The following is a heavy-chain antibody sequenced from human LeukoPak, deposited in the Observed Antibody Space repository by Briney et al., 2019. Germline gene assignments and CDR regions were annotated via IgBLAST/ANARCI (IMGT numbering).Heavy chain of an antibody. D-gene: IGHD6-13*01. V-gene: IGHV3-30*03. J-gene: IGHJ4*02. CDR2: ISYDGSNK. Sequence: PGGSLRLSCTASGLVFSNYGMHWVRQAAGKGLEWVAVISYDGSNKYYADSVKGRFTISRDNSKNTLYLQMNSLRAEDTAAYYCAREKAAAFESWGQGTLLTVSS. CDR3: AREKAAAFES. CDR1: GLVFSNYG.